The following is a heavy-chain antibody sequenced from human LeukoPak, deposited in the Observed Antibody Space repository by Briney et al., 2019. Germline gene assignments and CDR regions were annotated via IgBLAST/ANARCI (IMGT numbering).Heavy chain of an antibody. J-gene: IGHJ5*02. CDR2: ISSSSSTI. V-gene: IGHV3-48*04. CDR1: GFTFSSYS. CDR3: ARGGSGTHHLNWFDP. Sequence: GASLRLSCAASGFTFSSYSMNWVRQAPGKGLEWVSYISSSSSTIYYADSVKGRFTISRDNAKNSLYLQMNSLRAEDTAVYYCARGGSGTHHLNWFDPWGQGTLVTVSS. D-gene: IGHD3-10*01.